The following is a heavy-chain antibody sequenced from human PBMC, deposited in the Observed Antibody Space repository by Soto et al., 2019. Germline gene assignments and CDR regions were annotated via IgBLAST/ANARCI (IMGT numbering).Heavy chain of an antibody. Sequence: QVQLQESGLGLVKPSQTLSLTCTVSGGSISSGGYYWSWIRQHPGKGLEWIGYIYYSGSTYYNPSLKSRVTISVDTSKNQFSLKLSSVTAADTAVYYCARNYYDSSGYYPLDYWGQGTLVTVSS. CDR3: ARNYYDSSGYYPLDY. J-gene: IGHJ4*02. D-gene: IGHD3-22*01. V-gene: IGHV4-31*03. CDR2: IYYSGST. CDR1: GGSISSGGYY.